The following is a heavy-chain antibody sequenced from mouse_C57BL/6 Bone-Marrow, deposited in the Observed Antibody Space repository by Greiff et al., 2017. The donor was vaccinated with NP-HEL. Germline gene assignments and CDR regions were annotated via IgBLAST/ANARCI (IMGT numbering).Heavy chain of an antibody. J-gene: IGHJ4*01. CDR1: GFSLTSYG. Sequence: VQLQESGPGLVAPSQSLSITCTVSGFSLTSYGVHWVRQPPGKGLEWLVVIWSDGSTTYNSALKSRLSISKDNSKSQVFLKMNSLQTDDTAMYYCARTYYYGSSYDYAMDYWGQGTSVTVSS. D-gene: IGHD1-1*01. V-gene: IGHV2-6*03. CDR2: IWSDGST. CDR3: ARTYYYGSSYDYAMDY.